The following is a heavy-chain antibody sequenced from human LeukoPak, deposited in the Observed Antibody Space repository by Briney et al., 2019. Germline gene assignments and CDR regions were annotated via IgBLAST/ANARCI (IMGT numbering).Heavy chain of an antibody. V-gene: IGHV1-18*04. J-gene: IGHJ4*02. CDR2: ISTFNGHT. D-gene: IGHD2-15*01. CDR1: GYAFSHYG. Sequence: GASVKVSCTASGYAFSHYGISWVRQAPGQGLEWLGWISTFNGHTTYALKFQDRGTMTTDTSTDTAYLELRSLRTDDTAVYYCARRHLVGSGYFDHWGQGTLVTVSS. CDR3: ARRHLVGSGYFDH.